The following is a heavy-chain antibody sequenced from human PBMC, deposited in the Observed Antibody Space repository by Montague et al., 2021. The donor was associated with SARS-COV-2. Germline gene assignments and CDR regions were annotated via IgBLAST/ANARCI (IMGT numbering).Heavy chain of an antibody. CDR2: IHYSGYT. Sequence: SETLSLTCAVSGGAINSGPYYWGWIRQPPGKGLEWLASIHYSGYTYNHPSLRSRVTISVDLAKNQFSLKVSSVTAADTAVYYCARETFSFYGIDVWGQGTTVTVSS. J-gene: IGHJ6*02. CDR3: ARETFSFYGIDV. V-gene: IGHV4-39*02. CDR1: GGAINSGPYY.